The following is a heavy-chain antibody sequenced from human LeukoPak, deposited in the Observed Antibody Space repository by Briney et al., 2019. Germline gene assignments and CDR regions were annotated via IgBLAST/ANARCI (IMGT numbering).Heavy chain of an antibody. Sequence: PSETLSLTCTVSGGSISSYYWSWIRQPPGKGLEWIGYIYSSGSTNYNPSLKSRVTISVDTSKNQFSLKLSSVTAADTAVYYCARGIIAAAGPDYWGQGTLVTVSS. D-gene: IGHD6-13*01. CDR2: IYSSGST. V-gene: IGHV4-59*12. CDR1: GGSISSYY. CDR3: ARGIIAAAGPDY. J-gene: IGHJ4*02.